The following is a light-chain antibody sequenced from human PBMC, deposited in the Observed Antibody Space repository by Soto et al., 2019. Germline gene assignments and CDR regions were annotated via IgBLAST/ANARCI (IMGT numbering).Light chain of an antibody. Sequence: EIVLTQSPGTLSLSPGERATLSCRASQSVSSNYLAWYQHKPGQAPRLLVHGASSRATGIPDRFSGSGSGTDFTITISRLEPEDFAVYYCLQYGTSARTFGQGTKVEIK. CDR2: GAS. CDR3: LQYGTSART. CDR1: QSVSSNY. J-gene: IGKJ1*01. V-gene: IGKV3-20*01.